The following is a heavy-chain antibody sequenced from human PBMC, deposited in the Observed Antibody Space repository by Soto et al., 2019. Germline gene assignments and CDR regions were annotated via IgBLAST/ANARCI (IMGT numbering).Heavy chain of an antibody. J-gene: IGHJ3*01. CDR1: GYTFTSYG. V-gene: IGHV1-18*01. D-gene: IGHD3-22*01. CDR2: ISAYNGNT. Sequence: ASVKVSCKASGYTFTSYGISWARQAPGQGLEWMGWISAYNGNTNYAQKLQGRVTMTTDTSTSTAYMELRSLRSDDTAVYYCARDTADSSFLKAPFWGQGTMVTVSS. CDR3: ARDTADSSFLKAPF.